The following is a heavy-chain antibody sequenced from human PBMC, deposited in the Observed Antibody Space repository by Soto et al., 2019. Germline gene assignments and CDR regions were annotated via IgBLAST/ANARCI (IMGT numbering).Heavy chain of an antibody. D-gene: IGHD5-12*01. J-gene: IGHJ4*02. CDR2: VNHGRSA. Sequence: PSGTLALTSAVYGGACSGYYGSWIRQPPRKGLEDVGEVNHGRSANYNPSLKSRGTIPVDTSNNHCSMKLSSVTAAHTAVYYCARGGYSGYVGYWGQGT. V-gene: IGHV4-34*01. CDR1: GGACSGYY. CDR3: ARGGYSGYVGY.